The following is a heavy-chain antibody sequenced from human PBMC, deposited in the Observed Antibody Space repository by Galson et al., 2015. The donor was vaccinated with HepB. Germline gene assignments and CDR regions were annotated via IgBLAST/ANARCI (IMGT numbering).Heavy chain of an antibody. V-gene: IGHV4-61*02. J-gene: IGHJ4*02. Sequence: TLSLTCTVSGSSISRGTYYWSWIRQPAGKGLEWIGRIYNSGSTNYNPSLKRRVTMSVDTSKNQFSLKLSSVTAADTAVYYCAREWVGKGFDYWGQGTLVTVSS. CDR2: IYNSGST. CDR3: AREWVGKGFDY. CDR1: GSSISRGTYY. D-gene: IGHD7-27*01.